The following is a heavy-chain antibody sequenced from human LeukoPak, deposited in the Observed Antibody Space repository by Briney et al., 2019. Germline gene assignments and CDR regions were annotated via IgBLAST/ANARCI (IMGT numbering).Heavy chain of an antibody. CDR3: ARVSWFPGTSYYYMDV. V-gene: IGHV4-34*01. CDR2: INHSGNT. Sequence: SETLSLTCALYGRSFSDHYWTWIRQAPGKGLEWIGEINHSGNTNYHPSLKSRVTISVDTSKNQFSLQLRSMTAADTAVYYCARVSWFPGTSYYYMDVWGKGTTVTVSS. CDR1: GRSFSDHY. D-gene: IGHD1-1*01. J-gene: IGHJ6*03.